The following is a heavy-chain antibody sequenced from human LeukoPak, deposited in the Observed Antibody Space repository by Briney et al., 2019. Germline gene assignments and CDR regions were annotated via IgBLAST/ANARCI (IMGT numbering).Heavy chain of an antibody. CDR2: ISYDGSNK. CDR1: GFTFSSYA. V-gene: IGHV3-30-3*01. Sequence: GGSLRLSCAASGFTFSSYAMHWVRQAPGKGLEWVAVISYDGSNKYYADSVKGRFTISRDNSKNTLYLQMNSLRAEDTAVYYCARDGMITFGSPAAFDIWGQGTMVTVSS. J-gene: IGHJ3*02. CDR3: ARDGMITFGSPAAFDI. D-gene: IGHD3-16*01.